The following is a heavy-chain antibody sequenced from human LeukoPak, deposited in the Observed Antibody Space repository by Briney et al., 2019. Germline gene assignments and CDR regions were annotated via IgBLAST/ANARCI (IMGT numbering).Heavy chain of an antibody. Sequence: PGGSLRLSCVASGFTFGDSWMSWVRQAPGKGLEWMANMNPDGSGKYYVDSVKGRFTVSRDNARNALYLQMNSLRVEDTAVYYCGRDPAWGAIDYWGQGTLVTVSS. CDR2: MNPDGSGK. D-gene: IGHD7-27*01. CDR1: GFTFGDSW. CDR3: GRDPAWGAIDY. V-gene: IGHV3-7*01. J-gene: IGHJ4*02.